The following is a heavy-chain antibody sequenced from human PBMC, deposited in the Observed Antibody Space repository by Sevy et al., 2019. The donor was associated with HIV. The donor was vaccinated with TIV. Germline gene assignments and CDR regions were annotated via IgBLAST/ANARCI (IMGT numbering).Heavy chain of an antibody. Sequence: GGSLRLSCAASGFTLRTYGMHWVRQAPGKGLEWVAFIHNDGSSKYYADSVKGRFTISRDNSKNTVHLQFNSLRAEDTAVYYCAKDMRESSGPRWSPNAFDIWGQGTMVTVSS. CDR2: IHNDGSSK. CDR3: AKDMRESSGPRWSPNAFDI. V-gene: IGHV3-30*02. D-gene: IGHD2-15*01. J-gene: IGHJ3*02. CDR1: GFTLRTYG.